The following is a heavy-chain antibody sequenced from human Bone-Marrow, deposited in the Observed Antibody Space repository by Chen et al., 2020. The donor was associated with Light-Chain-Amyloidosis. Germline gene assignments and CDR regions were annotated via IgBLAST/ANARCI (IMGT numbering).Heavy chain of an antibody. Sequence: EVQLVEFGGDFVQPGRSLRLSCTGSGFTFGDYAVSWLLQAPGKGLEWVGFIRRKSYVGTTEYAASGKGRFTISRDDSISAAYLQMNSLRTDYTAMYSCTSGAAADKYYYGLDVWGQGTTVTVSS. CDR1: GFTFGDYA. CDR3: TSGAAADKYYYGLDV. V-gene: IGHV3-49*03. D-gene: IGHD6-13*01. J-gene: IGHJ6*02. CDR2: IRRKSYVGTT.